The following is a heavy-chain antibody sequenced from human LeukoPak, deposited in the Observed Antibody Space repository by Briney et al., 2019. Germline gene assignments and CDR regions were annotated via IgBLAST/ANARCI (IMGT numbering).Heavy chain of an antibody. V-gene: IGHV4-59*01. CDR3: ARSVTMDLFDP. D-gene: IGHD3-10*01. Sequence: PETLSLTCTVSGGSISSYYWSWIRQPPGKGLEWIGYIYYSGSTNYNPSLKSRVTISVYTSKKQFSLKLSSVTAADTAVYYCARSVTMDLFDPWGQGTLVTVSS. J-gene: IGHJ5*02. CDR1: GGSISSYY. CDR2: IYYSGST.